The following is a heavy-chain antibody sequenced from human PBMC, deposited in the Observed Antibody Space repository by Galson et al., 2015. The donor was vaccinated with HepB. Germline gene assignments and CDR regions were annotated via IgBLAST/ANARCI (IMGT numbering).Heavy chain of an antibody. CDR1: GASFSGYY. V-gene: IGHV4-34*01. CDR3: ATIYWRYDFWGGNPFDS. D-gene: IGHD3-3*01. Sequence: SETLSLTCAVYGASFSGYYWAWIRQPPGKGLEWIGQINHSGSTKYNPSFNSRVTLSVDPSNNQFSLKLRSVTAADTAVYYCATIYWRYDFWGGNPFDSWGRGTLVTVSS. CDR2: INHSGST. J-gene: IGHJ5*01.